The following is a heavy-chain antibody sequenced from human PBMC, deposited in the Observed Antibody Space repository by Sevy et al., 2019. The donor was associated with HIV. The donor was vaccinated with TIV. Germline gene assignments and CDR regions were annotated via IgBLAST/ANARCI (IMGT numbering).Heavy chain of an antibody. V-gene: IGHV4-59*01. Sequence: SETLSLTCTVSGGSISSYYWSWIRQPPGKGLEWIGYIYYSGSTNYNPSLKSRVTISVDTSKNQFSLKLSSETAADTAVYYCARVEAGNDFWSGYTYYYYYYGMDVWGQGTTVTVSS. CDR2: IYYSGST. CDR3: ARVEAGNDFWSGYTYYYYYYGMDV. J-gene: IGHJ6*02. D-gene: IGHD3-3*01. CDR1: GGSISSYY.